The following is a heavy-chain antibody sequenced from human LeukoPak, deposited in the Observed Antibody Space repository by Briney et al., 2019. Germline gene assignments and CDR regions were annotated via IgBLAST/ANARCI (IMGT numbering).Heavy chain of an antibody. V-gene: IGHV4-4*07. D-gene: IGHD3-10*01. CDR3: AREAKLLWFGELWWFDP. CDR2: ICTSGST. CDR1: GGSISSYY. Sequence: SETLSLTCTVSGGSISSYYWSWIRQPAGKGLEWIGRICTSGSTNYNPSLKSRVTMSVDTSKNQFSLKLSSVTAADTAVYYCAREAKLLWFGELWWFDPWGQGTLVTVSS. J-gene: IGHJ5*02.